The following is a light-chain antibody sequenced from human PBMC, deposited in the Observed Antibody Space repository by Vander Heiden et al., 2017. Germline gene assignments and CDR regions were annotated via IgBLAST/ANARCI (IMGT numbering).Light chain of an antibody. CDR2: DAS. CDR1: QSVSSY. J-gene: IGKJ4*01. CDR3: QQRSNWPS. Sequence: EIVFTQSPATLSLSPGERATLSCSASQSVSSYLAWYQQKPGQAPRLLIYDASNRATGIPARFSGSGSGTDFTLTISSLEPEDFAVYYCQQRSNWPSFGGGTKVEIK. V-gene: IGKV3-11*01.